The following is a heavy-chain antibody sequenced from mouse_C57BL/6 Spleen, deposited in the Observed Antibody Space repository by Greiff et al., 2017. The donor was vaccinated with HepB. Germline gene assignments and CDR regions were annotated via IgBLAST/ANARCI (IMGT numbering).Heavy chain of an antibody. CDR3: ARPYDYDGGAWFAY. CDR2: IYPRSGNT. CDR1: GYTFTSYG. V-gene: IGHV1-81*01. D-gene: IGHD2-4*01. J-gene: IGHJ3*01. Sequence: QVQLQQSGAELARPGASVKLSCKASGYTFTSYGISWVKQRTGQGLEWIGEIYPRSGNTYYNEKFKGKATLTADKSSSTAYMELRSLTSEDSAVYFCARPYDYDGGAWFAYWGQGTLVTVSA.